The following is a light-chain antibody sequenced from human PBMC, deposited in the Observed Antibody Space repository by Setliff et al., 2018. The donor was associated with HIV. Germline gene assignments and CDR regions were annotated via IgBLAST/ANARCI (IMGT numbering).Light chain of an antibody. CDR3: CSYAGTGTLI. V-gene: IGLV2-23*02. Sequence: QSVLTQPASVSGSPGQSITISCTGSSSDVGTYNLVSWYQQHPGKAPKLIIFEVTKRPSGASNRFSGSKSLSTASLTISGLQAEDEADYYCCSYAGTGTLIFGGGTKVTVL. J-gene: IGLJ2*01. CDR2: EVT. CDR1: SSDVGTYNL.